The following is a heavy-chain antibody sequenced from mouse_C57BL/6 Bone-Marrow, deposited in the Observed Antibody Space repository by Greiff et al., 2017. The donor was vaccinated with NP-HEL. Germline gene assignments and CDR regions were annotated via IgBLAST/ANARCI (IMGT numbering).Heavy chain of an antibody. CDR2: FNPSNDGT. CDR3: AREKLYYYGSSYDWYFDV. V-gene: IGHV1-53*01. D-gene: IGHD1-1*01. CDR1: AYPFPSYW. J-gene: IGHJ1*03. Sequence: VQLQQPGTELVKPGASVKLSGKASAYPFPSYWMHGVRRRPGQGLEWIGNFNPSNDGTNYNEKFKSKATLTVDKSSSTAYMQLSSLTSEDSAVYYCAREKLYYYGSSYDWYFDVWGTGTTVTVSS.